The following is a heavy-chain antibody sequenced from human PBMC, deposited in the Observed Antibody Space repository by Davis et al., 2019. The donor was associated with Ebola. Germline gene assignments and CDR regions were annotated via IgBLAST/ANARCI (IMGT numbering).Heavy chain of an antibody. Sequence: GGSLRLSCAASGFTFSTYGMNWVRQAPGKGLEWVSSISTSGGYIFYADSLKGRFTVSRDNAKSSLYLQMNSLRAEDTAVYYCARGPTYSGSYSAHWGRGTLVTVSS. CDR1: GFTFSTYG. V-gene: IGHV3-21*01. D-gene: IGHD1-26*01. CDR2: ISTSGGYI. CDR3: ARGPTYSGSYSAH. J-gene: IGHJ4*02.